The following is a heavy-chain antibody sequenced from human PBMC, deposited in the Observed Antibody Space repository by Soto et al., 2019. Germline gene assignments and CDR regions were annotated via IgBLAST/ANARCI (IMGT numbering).Heavy chain of an antibody. J-gene: IGHJ5*02. Sequence: ASVKVCVKACGYTFTRCGLHCLCQAPGQRLEWMGWINAANVDTKYSPKFQGRVTITRDTSASTAYMELSSLRSEDTAVYYCVRRHVSATGIDWFDPWGQGTLVTVSS. D-gene: IGHD6-13*01. V-gene: IGHV1-3*01. CDR1: GYTFTRCG. CDR3: VRRHVSATGIDWFDP. CDR2: INAANVDT.